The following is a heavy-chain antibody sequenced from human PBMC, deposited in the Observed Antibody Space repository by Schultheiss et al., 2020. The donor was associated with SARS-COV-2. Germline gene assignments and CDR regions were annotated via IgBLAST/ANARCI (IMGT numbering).Heavy chain of an antibody. CDR2: MWLDGTKK. CDR1: GFTFSSYG. J-gene: IGHJ4*02. V-gene: IGHV3-33*01. Sequence: GGSLRLSCAASGFTFSSYGMHWVRQAPGKGLEWVAVMWLDGTKKYYTYSMQGRFTISRGTSKTTLSLQMNSLSAEDTAVYYCARGEGYSSGWYGRRGFDYWGQGTLVTVAS. CDR3: ARGEGYSSGWYGRRGFDY. D-gene: IGHD6-19*01.